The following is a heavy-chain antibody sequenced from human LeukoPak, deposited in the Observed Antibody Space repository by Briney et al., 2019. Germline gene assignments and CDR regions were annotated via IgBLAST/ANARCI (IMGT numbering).Heavy chain of an antibody. D-gene: IGHD5-12*01. J-gene: IGHJ4*02. CDR1: GGSISSYY. CDR2: IYYSGST. CDR3: ASHVDIVATFDY. V-gene: IGHV4-59*01. Sequence: SETLSLTCTVSGGSISSYYWSWIRQPPGKGLEWIGYIYYSGSTNYNPSLKSRVTISVDTSENQFSLKLSSVTAADTAVYYCASHVDIVATFDYWGQGTLVTVSS.